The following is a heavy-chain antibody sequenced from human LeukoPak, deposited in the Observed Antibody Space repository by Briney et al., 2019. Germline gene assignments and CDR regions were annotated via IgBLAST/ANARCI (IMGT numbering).Heavy chain of an antibody. J-gene: IGHJ5*02. CDR2: IWYDGSNK. V-gene: IGHV3-33*01. Sequence: GRSLRLSCAASGFTFSSYGVHWVSQAPGKELEWVAVIWYDGSNKYYADSVKGRFTISRDNSKNTLYLQMNSLRAEDTAVYYCARGHELGIAVVNNWFDPLGQGTLVTVSS. D-gene: IGHD6-19*01. CDR1: GFTFSSYG. CDR3: ARGHELGIAVVNNWFDP.